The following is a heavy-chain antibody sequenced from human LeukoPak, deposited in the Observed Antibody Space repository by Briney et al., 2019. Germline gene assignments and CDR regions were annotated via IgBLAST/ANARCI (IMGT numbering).Heavy chain of an antibody. D-gene: IGHD2-15*01. J-gene: IGHJ3*02. CDR3: ARLGYCSGGSCYKDDAFDI. V-gene: IGHV4-59*12. CDR1: GGSISSYY. CDR2: IYYSGST. Sequence: PSETLSLTCTVSGGSISSYYWSWIRQPPGKGLEWIGYIYYSGSTNYNPSLKSRVTISVDRSKNQFSLKLSSVTAADTAVYYCARLGYCSGGSCYKDDAFDIWGQGTMVTVSS.